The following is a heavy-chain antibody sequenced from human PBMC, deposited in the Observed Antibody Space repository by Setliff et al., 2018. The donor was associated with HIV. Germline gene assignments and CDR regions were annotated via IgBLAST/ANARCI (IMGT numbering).Heavy chain of an antibody. CDR1: GFTFSSYA. CDR2: ISSPGRST. J-gene: IGHJ3*02. CDR3: AKGLDDRSGYDAFDI. V-gene: IGHV3-23*01. Sequence: LRLSCVASGFTFSSYAMTWVRQAPGKGLEWVSTISSPGRSTYYADSVEGRFTISRDNSNNTLYLQTNSLRAEDTAVYFCAKGLDDRSGYDAFDIWGQGTMVTVSS. D-gene: IGHD3-22*01.